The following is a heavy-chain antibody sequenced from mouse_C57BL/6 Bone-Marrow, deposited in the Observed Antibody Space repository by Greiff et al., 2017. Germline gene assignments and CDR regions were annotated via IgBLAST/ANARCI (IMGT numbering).Heavy chain of an antibody. CDR2: ISYSGST. J-gene: IGHJ1*03. CDR3: ARSSRFWGWYFDV. Sequence: DVKLVESGPGLAKPSPTLSLTCSVTGYSITSDYWNWIRKFPGNKLEYMGYISYSGSTYYNHSLKSRISITRDTSKNQYYLQLNSVTTEDTATYYCARSSRFWGWYFDVWGTGTTVTVSS. D-gene: IGHD4-1*01. CDR1: GYSITSDY. V-gene: IGHV3-8*01.